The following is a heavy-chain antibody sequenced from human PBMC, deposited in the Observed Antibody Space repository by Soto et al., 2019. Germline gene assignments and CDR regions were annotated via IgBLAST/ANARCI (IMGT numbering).Heavy chain of an antibody. CDR3: ARDQGIFGVVNPYYYYGMDV. Sequence: GGSLRLSCAASGFTFSSYGMHWVRQAPGKGLEWVAVIWYDGSNKYYADSVKGRFTISRDNSKNTLYLQMNSLRAEDTAVYYCARDQGIFGVVNPYYYYGMDVWGQGTTVTVSS. J-gene: IGHJ6*02. CDR2: IWYDGSNK. CDR1: GFTFSSYG. D-gene: IGHD3-3*01. V-gene: IGHV3-33*01.